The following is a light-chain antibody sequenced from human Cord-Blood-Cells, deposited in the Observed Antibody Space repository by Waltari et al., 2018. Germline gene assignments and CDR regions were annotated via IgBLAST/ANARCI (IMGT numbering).Light chain of an antibody. CDR3: SSYTSSSTLV. CDR1: SSDVGGYNY. CDR2: DVS. V-gene: IGLV2-14*01. Sequence: QSALTQPASVSGSPGQSITISCTGTSSDVGGYNYVSWYQQHTGKAPKLMIYDVSKRPTGGSHRFSGSKSGSTASLTISGLQAENEADYYCSSYTSSSTLVFGGGTKLTVL. J-gene: IGLJ3*02.